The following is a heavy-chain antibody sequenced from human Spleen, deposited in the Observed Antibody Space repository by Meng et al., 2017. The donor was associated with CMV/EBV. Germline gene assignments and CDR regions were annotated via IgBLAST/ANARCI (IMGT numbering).Heavy chain of an antibody. CDR3: ANIFGDFDY. Sequence: GESLKISCAASGFTFSSYGMHWVRQAPGKGLEWVAFIRYDGSNKYYADSVKGRFTISRDNSKNTLSLQMSSLRGEDTAVYYCANIFGDFDYWGQGTLVTVSS. J-gene: IGHJ4*02. CDR2: IRYDGSNK. V-gene: IGHV3-30*02. CDR1: GFTFSSYG. D-gene: IGHD3-10*02.